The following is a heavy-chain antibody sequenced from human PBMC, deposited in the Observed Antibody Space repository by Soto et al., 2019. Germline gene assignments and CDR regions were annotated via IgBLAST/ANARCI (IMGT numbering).Heavy chain of an antibody. CDR1: GFTFSNYA. CDR2: ISYDGSNK. D-gene: IGHD3-10*01. CDR3: AKDAWGFAHYYGMDV. V-gene: IGHV3-30*18. Sequence: GGSLILSCAASGFTFSNYAMHWVRQAPGKGLEWVAVISYDGSNKYYADSVKGRFTISRDNSKNTLYLQMNSLRAEDTAVYYCAKDAWGFAHYYGMDVWGQGTTVTVSS. J-gene: IGHJ6*02.